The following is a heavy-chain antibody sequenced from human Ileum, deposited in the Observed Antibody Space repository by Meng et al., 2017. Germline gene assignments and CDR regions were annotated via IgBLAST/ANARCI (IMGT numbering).Heavy chain of an antibody. CDR3: ARDRDSSGYYPY. CDR2: IYYSGST. D-gene: IGHD3-22*01. V-gene: IGHV4-30-4*01. J-gene: IGHJ4*02. CDR1: GGSISSGDYY. Sequence: QVQLQESGPGLVKPSQTLSLTCPVSGGSISSGDYYWSWFRQPPGKGLEWIGYIYYSGSTYYNPSLKSRLTISVDTSKNQFSLKLSSVTAADTAVYYCARDRDSSGYYPYWGQGTLVTVSS.